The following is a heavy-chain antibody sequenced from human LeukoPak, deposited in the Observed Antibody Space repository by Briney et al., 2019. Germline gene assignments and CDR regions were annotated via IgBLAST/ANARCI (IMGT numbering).Heavy chain of an antibody. CDR2: FDPEDGET. CDR3: ARVNPGIAVAGPTIKSLDY. CDR1: GYTLTELS. V-gene: IGHV1-24*01. D-gene: IGHD6-19*01. Sequence: GASVKVSCKVSGYTLTELSMHWVRQAPGKGLGWMGGFDPEDGETIYAQKFQGRVTMTEDTSTDTAYMELSSLRSEDTAVYYCARVNPGIAVAGPTIKSLDYWGQGTLVTVSS. J-gene: IGHJ4*02.